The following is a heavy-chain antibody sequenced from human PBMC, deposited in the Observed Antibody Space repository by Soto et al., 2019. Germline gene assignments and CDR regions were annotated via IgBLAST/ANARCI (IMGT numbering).Heavy chain of an antibody. Sequence: GGSLRLSCAPSGFTFSNYAMHWVRQAPGKGLEWVAVISYDGSNKYYADSVKGRFTISRDNSKNTLYLQMNSLRAEDTAVYYCARDKRDLRFLEWSYYYDYWGQGTLVTVSS. CDR3: ARDKRDLRFLEWSYYYDY. V-gene: IGHV3-30-3*01. CDR2: ISYDGSNK. J-gene: IGHJ4*02. D-gene: IGHD3-3*01. CDR1: GFTFSNYA.